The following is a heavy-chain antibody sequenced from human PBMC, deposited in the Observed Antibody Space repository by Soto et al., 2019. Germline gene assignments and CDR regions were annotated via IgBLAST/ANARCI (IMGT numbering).Heavy chain of an antibody. V-gene: IGHV4-59*08. CDR2: MYYSGST. Sequence: PSETLSLTCAVSGGSISSNYWSWIRQPPGKGLEWIGYMYYSGSTNYNPSLKSRVTISVDTSRNQFSLKLSSVTAADTAVYYCARISGYRTYYYYYYMDVWGKGTTVTVSS. D-gene: IGHD5-12*01. CDR3: ARISGYRTYYYYYYMDV. J-gene: IGHJ6*03. CDR1: GGSISSNY.